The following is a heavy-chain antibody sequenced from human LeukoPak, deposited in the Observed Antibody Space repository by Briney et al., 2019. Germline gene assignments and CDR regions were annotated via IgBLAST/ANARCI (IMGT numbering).Heavy chain of an antibody. Sequence: PGRSLRLSCAASGFIFNNYGMHWVRQAPGKGLEWVAVISYDGSNKNYADSAKGRFTISRDSSKNTVYLQMNGLRVEDTAVYYCAKDWAPYCGGDCYFNYWGQGTLVTVSS. CDR2: ISYDGSNK. CDR1: GFIFNNYG. J-gene: IGHJ4*02. D-gene: IGHD2-21*02. CDR3: AKDWAPYCGGDCYFNY. V-gene: IGHV3-30*18.